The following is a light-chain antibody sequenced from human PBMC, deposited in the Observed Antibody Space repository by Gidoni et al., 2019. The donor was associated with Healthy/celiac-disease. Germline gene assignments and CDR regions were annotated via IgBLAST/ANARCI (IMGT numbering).Light chain of an antibody. CDR3: QQSYSTSWT. CDR1: QSISSY. CDR2: AAS. Sequence: QSPSVGDRVTITCRASQSISSYLNWYQQKPGQAPKLLIYAASSLQSGVPSRFSGSGSGTDFTLTISSLLPEDFATYYCQQSYSTSWTFGQGTKVEIK. J-gene: IGKJ1*01. V-gene: IGKV1-39*01.